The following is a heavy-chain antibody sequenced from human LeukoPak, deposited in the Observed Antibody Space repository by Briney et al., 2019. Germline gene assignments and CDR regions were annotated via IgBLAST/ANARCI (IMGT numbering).Heavy chain of an antibody. V-gene: IGHV4-34*01. CDR3: ARLVDTAMGNWFDP. Sequence: SATLSLTCAVYGGSFSGYYWSWIRQPPGKGLEWIGEIDHSGSTNYNPSLKSRVTISVDTSKNQFSLKLSSVTAADTAVYYCARLVDTAMGNWFDPWGQGTLVTVSS. CDR2: IDHSGST. CDR1: GGSFSGYY. D-gene: IGHD5-18*01. J-gene: IGHJ5*02.